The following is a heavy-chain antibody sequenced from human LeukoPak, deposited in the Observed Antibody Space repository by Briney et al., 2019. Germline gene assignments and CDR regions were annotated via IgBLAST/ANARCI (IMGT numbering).Heavy chain of an antibody. CDR3: TKDRADIVVVVAAASDAFDI. CDR2: ISYDGSNK. V-gene: IGHV3-30*04. Sequence: GGSLRLSCAASGFTFSSYAMHWVRQAPGKGLEWVAVISYDGSNKYYADSVKGRFTISRDNSKNTLYLQMNSLRAEDTAVYYCTKDRADIVVVVAAASDAFDIWGQGTMVTVSS. CDR1: GFTFSSYA. D-gene: IGHD2-15*01. J-gene: IGHJ3*02.